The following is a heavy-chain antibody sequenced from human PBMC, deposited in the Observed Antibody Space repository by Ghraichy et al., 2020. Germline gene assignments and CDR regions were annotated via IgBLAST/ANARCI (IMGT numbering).Heavy chain of an antibody. J-gene: IGHJ4*01. V-gene: IGHV3-23*01. D-gene: IGHD2-21*02. Sequence: ISGSGGSTYYADSVKGRFTISRDNSKTTLYLQMNSLIAEDTAVYYCAKRLIMVTNQYYFD. CDR2: ISGSGGST. CDR3: AKRLIMVTNQYYFD.